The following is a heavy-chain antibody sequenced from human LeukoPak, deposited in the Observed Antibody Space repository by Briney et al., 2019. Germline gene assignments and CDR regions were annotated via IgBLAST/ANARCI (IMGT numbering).Heavy chain of an antibody. J-gene: IGHJ6*03. CDR3: ARDQYSSSWTRYYYYYYMDV. D-gene: IGHD6-13*01. CDR1: GGTFSSYA. Sequence: GASVKVSCKASGGTFSSYAISWVRQAPGQGLEWMGIINPSGGSTSYAQKFQGRVTMTRDMSTSTVYMELSSLRSEDTAVYYCARDQYSSSWTRYYYYYYMDVWGKGTTVTVSS. V-gene: IGHV1-46*01. CDR2: INPSGGST.